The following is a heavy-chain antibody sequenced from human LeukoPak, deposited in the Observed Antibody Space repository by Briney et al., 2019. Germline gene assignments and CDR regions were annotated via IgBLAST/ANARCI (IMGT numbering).Heavy chain of an antibody. CDR2: MNPNSGNT. CDR3: ARSIRRYFDWLPRTYPPYYYYGMDV. V-gene: IGHV1-8*01. D-gene: IGHD3-9*01. Sequence: ASVTVSCKASGYTFTIYDINWVRQAPGQGLEWMGWMNPNSGNTGYAQKFQGRGTMTRNTSISTAYMELSSLRSEDTAVYYCARSIRRYFDWLPRTYPPYYYYGMDVWGQGTTVTVSS. J-gene: IGHJ6*02. CDR1: GYTFTIYD.